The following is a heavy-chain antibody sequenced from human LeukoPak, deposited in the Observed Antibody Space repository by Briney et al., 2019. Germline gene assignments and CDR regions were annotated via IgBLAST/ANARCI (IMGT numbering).Heavy chain of an antibody. CDR3: ARQSYYDILTEGYFDY. Sequence: GGSLRLSCAASGFTFSSYWMRWVRQAPGKVLEWVATVKQDGSEKYYVDSVKGRFTISRDNAKNPLYLQMNSLRAEDTAVYYCARQSYYDILTEGYFDYWGQGTLVTVSS. CDR1: GFTFSSYW. J-gene: IGHJ4*02. V-gene: IGHV3-7*01. D-gene: IGHD3-9*01. CDR2: VKQDGSEK.